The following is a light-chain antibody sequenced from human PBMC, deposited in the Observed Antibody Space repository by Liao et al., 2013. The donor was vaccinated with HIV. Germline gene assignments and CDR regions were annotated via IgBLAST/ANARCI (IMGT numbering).Light chain of an antibody. CDR2: YDS. J-gene: IGLJ2*01. CDR1: NIGGFS. Sequence: SYVLTQPPSVSVAPGETASIACGGPNIGGFSVHWYQQRPGQAPVVVIYYDSDRPSGIPERFSGSNSGNTATLTISGTQAMDEADYYCQAWDSSIVVFGGGTKLTVL. CDR3: QAWDSSIVV. V-gene: IGLV3-21*01.